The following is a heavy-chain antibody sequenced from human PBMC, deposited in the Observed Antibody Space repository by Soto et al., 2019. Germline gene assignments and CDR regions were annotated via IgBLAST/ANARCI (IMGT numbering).Heavy chain of an antibody. CDR1: GDAIYIGGYY. J-gene: IGHJ5*02. Sequence: SETLFLTCTVSGDAIYIGGYYWTWIRQHPGKGLEWIGYIYHTGKTYYNPSLESRVTMSVDTSKNQFSLKLASVTAADTAVYYYGSGKHNWFDPWGQGTLVTVSS. V-gene: IGHV4-31*03. CDR2: IYHTGKT. CDR3: GSGKHNWFDP. D-gene: IGHD3-10*01.